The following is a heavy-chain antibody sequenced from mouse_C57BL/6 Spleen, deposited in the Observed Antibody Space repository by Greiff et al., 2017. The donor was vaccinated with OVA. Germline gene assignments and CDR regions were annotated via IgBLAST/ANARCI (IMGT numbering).Heavy chain of an antibody. J-gene: IGHJ2*01. V-gene: IGHV1-15*01. Sequence: VQLQQSGAELVRPGASVTLSCKASGYTFTDYEMHWVKQTPVHGLEWIGAIDPETGGTAYNQKFKGKAILTADKSSSTAYMELRSLTSEDSAVYYCTSEGIYYLDYWGQGTTLTVSS. CDR3: TSEGIYYLDY. CDR1: GYTFTDYE. CDR2: IDPETGGT.